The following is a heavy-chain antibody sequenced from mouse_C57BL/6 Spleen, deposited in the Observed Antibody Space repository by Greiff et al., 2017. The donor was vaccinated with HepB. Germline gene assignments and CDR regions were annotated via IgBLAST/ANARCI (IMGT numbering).Heavy chain of an antibody. CDR3: ARSSTTGFAY. V-gene: IGHV1-54*01. CDR2: INPGSGGT. D-gene: IGHD1-1*01. Sequence: VKLMESGAELVRPGTSVKVSCKASGYAFTNYLIEWVKQRPGQGLEWIGVINPGSGGTNYNEKFKGKATLTADKSSSTAYMQLSSLTSEDSAVYFCARSSTTGFAYWGQGTLVTVSA. J-gene: IGHJ3*01. CDR1: GYAFTNYL.